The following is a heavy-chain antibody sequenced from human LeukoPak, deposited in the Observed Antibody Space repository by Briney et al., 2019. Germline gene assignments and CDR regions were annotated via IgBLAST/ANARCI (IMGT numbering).Heavy chain of an antibody. CDR2: INHSGST. J-gene: IGHJ4*02. CDR3: ARQSSSWYFFNY. Sequence: SETLSLTCAVYGGSFSGYYWSWIRQPPGKGLEWIGEINHSGSTNYNPSLKSRVTISVDTSSNQFSLKLSSVTAADTAVYYCARQSSSWYFFNYWGQGTLVTVSS. D-gene: IGHD6-13*01. V-gene: IGHV4-34*01. CDR1: GGSFSGYY.